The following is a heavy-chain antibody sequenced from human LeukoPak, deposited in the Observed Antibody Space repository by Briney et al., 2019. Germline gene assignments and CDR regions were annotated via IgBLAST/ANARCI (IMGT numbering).Heavy chain of an antibody. J-gene: IGHJ6*03. CDR3: ARHEVDTAMVTTSIYYYYYMDV. CDR2: IYTSGST. V-gene: IGHV4-4*09. D-gene: IGHD5-18*01. Sequence: SETLSLTCTVSGGSISSYYWSWIRQPPGKGLEWIGYIYTSGSTNYNPSLKSRVTISVDTSKNQFSLKLSSVTAADTAVYYCARHEVDTAMVTTSIYYYYYMDVWGKGTTVTVSS. CDR1: GGSISSYY.